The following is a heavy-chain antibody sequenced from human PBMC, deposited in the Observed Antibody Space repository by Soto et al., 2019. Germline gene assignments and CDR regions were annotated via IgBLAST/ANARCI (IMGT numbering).Heavy chain of an antibody. D-gene: IGHD3-10*01. Sequence: QVQLVESGGGVVQPGRSLRLSCAASGFTFSSYGMHWVRQAPGKGLEWVAVISYDGSNKYYADSVKGRFTISRDNSKNTLYLQMNSLRAEDTAVYYCAKAARGSGSYWSAFDIWGQGTMVTVSS. CDR1: GFTFSSYG. CDR3: AKAARGSGSYWSAFDI. CDR2: ISYDGSNK. J-gene: IGHJ3*02. V-gene: IGHV3-30*18.